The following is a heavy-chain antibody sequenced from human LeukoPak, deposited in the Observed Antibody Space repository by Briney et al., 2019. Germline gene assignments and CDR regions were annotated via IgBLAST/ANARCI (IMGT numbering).Heavy chain of an antibody. CDR3: AKSLDYDGGVLWALPHY. CDR1: GLTFSHYP. CDR2: IGSSSTVT. V-gene: IGHV3-23*01. J-gene: IGHJ4*02. D-gene: IGHD3-22*01. Sequence: QPGVSLRLSCAASGLTFSHYPMTWVRQPPGRGLEWVSLIGSSSTVTYFADSVKGRFTVSRDNCKNTLYLQMNSLTAEDTAVYYCAKSLDYDGGVLWALPHYWGQGTLVTASS.